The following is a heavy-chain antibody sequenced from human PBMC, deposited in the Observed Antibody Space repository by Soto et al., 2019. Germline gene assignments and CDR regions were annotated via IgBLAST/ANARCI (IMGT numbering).Heavy chain of an antibody. Sequence: GGSLRLSCAASGFTFSDHYMDWVRQAPWKGLEWVGRSRNKANSYTTEYAASVKGRFTISRDDSKNSLYLQLNSLKTEDTAVYYCARGGLRSYPDFDYWGKGTLVTVPS. CDR2: SRNKANSYTT. J-gene: IGHJ4*02. CDR1: GFTFSDHY. D-gene: IGHD3-3*01. CDR3: ARGGLRSYPDFDY. V-gene: IGHV3-72*01.